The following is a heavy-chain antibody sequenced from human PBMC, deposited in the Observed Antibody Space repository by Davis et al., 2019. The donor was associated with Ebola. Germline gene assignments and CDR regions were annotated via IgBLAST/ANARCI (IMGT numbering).Heavy chain of an antibody. CDR3: ARSSYYAGSGTFYSFDY. J-gene: IGHJ4*02. V-gene: IGHV3-48*02. CDR2: ISSTSKTI. D-gene: IGHD3-10*01. Sequence: PGGSLRLSCAASGFDFSNYNINWVRQAPGKGLEWVSYISSTSKTIYYADSAKGRFTISRDNAKNSLFLQMSSLRDEDMAVYYCARSSYYAGSGTFYSFDYWGRGTLVTVSS. CDR1: GFDFSNYN.